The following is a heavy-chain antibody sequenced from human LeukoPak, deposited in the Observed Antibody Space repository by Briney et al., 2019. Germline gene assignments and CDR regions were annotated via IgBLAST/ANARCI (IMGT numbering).Heavy chain of an antibody. D-gene: IGHD3-10*01. CDR2: IYWNDDK. J-gene: IGHJ5*02. CDR1: GFSLSTRGVG. V-gene: IGHV2-5*01. CDR3: AHALLWFGGDNFDP. Sequence: VSGPTLVNPTQTLTLTCTFSGFSLSTRGVGVGWIRQPPGKALEWLALIYWNDDKRYSPSLKSRLTITKDTSKNQVVLTMTNMDPVDTATYYCAHALLWFGGDNFDPWGQGTLVTVSS.